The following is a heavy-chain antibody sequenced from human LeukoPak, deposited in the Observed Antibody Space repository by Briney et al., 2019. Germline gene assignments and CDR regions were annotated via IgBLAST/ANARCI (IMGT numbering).Heavy chain of an antibody. Sequence: GGPLRLSCAACGLTFSRYGVHGAPQAPGKGLVWVAVIWYDGSNKYYADSVKGRFTISRDNSKNTLYLQMNSLRAEETAVYYSAKENYDFSKTGTNNWFDPWGQGTLVTVSS. CDR3: AKENYDFSKTGTNNWFDP. J-gene: IGHJ5*02. D-gene: IGHD3-3*01. CDR2: IWYDGSNK. V-gene: IGHV3-33*06. CDR1: GLTFSRYG.